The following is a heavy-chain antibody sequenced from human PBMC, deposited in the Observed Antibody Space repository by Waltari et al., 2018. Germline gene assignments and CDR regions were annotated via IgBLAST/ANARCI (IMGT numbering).Heavy chain of an antibody. J-gene: IGHJ4*02. Sequence: QLQLQESGPGLVKPSGTLSLTCAVSGDSMSSTYCWSLVRQPPGKGLEWMGPVRGDGKTNYNPSFASRVPISLDTYNKQFSLKVTSATAADTAVYYCARDRGRGLYLDSWGPGILVTVSP. V-gene: IGHV4-4*02. D-gene: IGHD2-15*01. CDR1: GDSMSSTYC. CDR2: VRGDGKT. CDR3: ARDRGRGLYLDS.